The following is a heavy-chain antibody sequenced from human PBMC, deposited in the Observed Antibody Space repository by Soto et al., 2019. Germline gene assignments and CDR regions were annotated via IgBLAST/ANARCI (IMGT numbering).Heavy chain of an antibody. J-gene: IGHJ6*02. V-gene: IGHV4-31*03. CDR3: ERERFYGYYYYGMDV. D-gene: IGHD4-17*01. CDR2: IYYSGST. Sequence: SETLSLTCTVSGGSISSGGYYWSWIRQHPGKGLEWIGYIYYSGSTYYNPSLKSRVTISVDTSKNQFSLKLSSVTAADTAVYYCERERFYGYYYYGMDVWGQGTTVTVSS. CDR1: GGSISSGGYY.